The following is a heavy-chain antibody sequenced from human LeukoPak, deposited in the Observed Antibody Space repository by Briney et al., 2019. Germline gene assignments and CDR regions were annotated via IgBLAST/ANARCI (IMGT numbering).Heavy chain of an antibody. J-gene: IGHJ4*02. CDR3: ARRLGGNGGLDY. Sequence: PSQTLSLTCTVSGDSLNSGAYYWTWVRQPPGKGLEWIGYISYTWRTYYNPSLNSRLTISIDTSKNHFSLRLTSVTAADTAVYYCARRLGGNGGLDYWGQGTLVTVSS. CDR1: GDSLNSGAYY. D-gene: IGHD4-23*01. V-gene: IGHV4-30-4*08. CDR2: ISYTWRT.